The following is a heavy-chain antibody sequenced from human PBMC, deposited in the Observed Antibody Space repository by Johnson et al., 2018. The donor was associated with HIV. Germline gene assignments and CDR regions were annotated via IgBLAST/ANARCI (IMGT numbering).Heavy chain of an antibody. Sequence: VHLVESGGALVQPGGSLRLSCAASGFTFRSYAMHWVRQAPGKGLEYVSAISSNGGRTYYANSVKGRFTISRDNSKNTLSLQMGSLRAEDMAVYYCVRDQIESITGKEAGAFDIWGLGTMVTVSS. CDR3: VRDQIESITGKEAGAFDI. CDR2: ISSNGGRT. J-gene: IGHJ3*02. CDR1: GFTFRSYA. V-gene: IGHV3-64*01. D-gene: IGHD1-20*01.